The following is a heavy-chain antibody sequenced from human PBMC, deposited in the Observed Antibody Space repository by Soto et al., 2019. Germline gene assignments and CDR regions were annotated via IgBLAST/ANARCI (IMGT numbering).Heavy chain of an antibody. D-gene: IGHD3-10*01. V-gene: IGHV3-21*01. CDR2: ISSSSSYI. Sequence: EVQLVESGGGLVKPGGSLRLSCAASGFTFSSYSMNWVRQAPGKGLEWVSSISSSSSYIYYADSVKGRFTISRDNAKNPLYLQMNSLRAEDTAVYYCASYGSGVGYYYYGMDVWGQGTTVTVSS. CDR3: ASYGSGVGYYYYGMDV. CDR1: GFTFSSYS. J-gene: IGHJ6*02.